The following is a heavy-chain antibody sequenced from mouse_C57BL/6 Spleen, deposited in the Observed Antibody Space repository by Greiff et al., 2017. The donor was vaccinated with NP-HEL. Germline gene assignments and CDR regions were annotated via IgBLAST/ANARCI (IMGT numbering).Heavy chain of an antibody. Sequence: VQLQQSGPGLAKPSQTLSLTCSVTGYSITSDYWNWIRKFPGNKLEYMGYISYSGSTYYNPSLKSRISITRDTSKNQYYLQLNSVTTEDTATYYCARVGPHYYGSSYWYFDVWGTGTTVTVSS. CDR3: ARVGPHYYGSSYWYFDV. CDR1: GYSITSDY. D-gene: IGHD1-1*01. J-gene: IGHJ1*03. V-gene: IGHV3-8*01. CDR2: ISYSGST.